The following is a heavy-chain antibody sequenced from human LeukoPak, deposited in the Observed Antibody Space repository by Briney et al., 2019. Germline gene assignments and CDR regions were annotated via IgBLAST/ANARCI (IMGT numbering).Heavy chain of an antibody. V-gene: IGHV4-4*07. D-gene: IGHD2-15*01. CDR2: IYTSGST. J-gene: IGHJ4*02. CDR3: ARDALKYCSGGSCYPY. CDR1: GGSISSYY. Sequence: SETLSLTCTVSGGSISSYYWSWIRQPAGKGLEWIGRIYTSGSTNYNPSLKSRVTMSVDTSMNQFSLKLSSVTAADTAVYYCARDALKYCSGGSCYPYWGQGTLVTVSS.